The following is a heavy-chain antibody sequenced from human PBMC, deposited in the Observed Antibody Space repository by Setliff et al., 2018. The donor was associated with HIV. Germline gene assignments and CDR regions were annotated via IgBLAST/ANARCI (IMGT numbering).Heavy chain of an antibody. CDR1: GYTFSDYY. J-gene: IGHJ4*02. D-gene: IGHD1-26*01. CDR3: ARTRGSYQGRVFDY. Sequence: ASVKVSCKASGYTFSDYYMHWVRQAPGQGLEWMGWINPNNGDTDYAPKFQGRVTMTRATSISTAYMELTSLTSDDTAVYYCARTRGSYQGRVFDYWGQGTLVTVSS. CDR2: INPNNGDT. V-gene: IGHV1-2*02.